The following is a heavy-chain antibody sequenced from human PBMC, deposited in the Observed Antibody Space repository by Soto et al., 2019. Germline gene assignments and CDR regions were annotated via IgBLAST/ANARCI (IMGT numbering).Heavy chain of an antibody. CDR2: INPNSDDT. V-gene: IGHV1-2*02. CDR1: VGPFSSYA. D-gene: IGHD6-19*01. J-gene: IGHJ4*02. CDR3: ARLEDSGRCHFEY. Sequence: CNASVGPFSSYAISCARQAPGQGLEWTGWINPNSDDTNYAQKFHGRVTMTRDTSISTAYMELSRLRSDDTAVYYCARLEDSGRCHFEYWGQGTMVTVSS.